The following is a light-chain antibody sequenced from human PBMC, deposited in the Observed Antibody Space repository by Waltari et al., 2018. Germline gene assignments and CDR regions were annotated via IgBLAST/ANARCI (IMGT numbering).Light chain of an antibody. CDR1: QPIGHS. V-gene: IGKV3-15*01. Sequence: ETVLTQSPATLSVSPVERATLSCRTSQPIGHSLAWYQQKPGQAPRLVIDGASIRATGIPARFSGSGSETEFALTISGLQSEDFVVYYCQQYNNWPPGTFGQGTKVEI. CDR2: GAS. J-gene: IGKJ1*01. CDR3: QQYNNWPPGT.